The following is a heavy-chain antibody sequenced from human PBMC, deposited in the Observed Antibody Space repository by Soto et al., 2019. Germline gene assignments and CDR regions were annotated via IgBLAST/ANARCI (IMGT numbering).Heavy chain of an antibody. CDR2: IDGSGGST. V-gene: IGHV3-23*01. CDR1: GFTFSSYA. D-gene: IGHD2-15*01. Sequence: EVQLLESGGGLVQPGGSLRLSCAASGFTFSSYAMGWVRQAPGTGRAWVSVIDGSGGSTSFVDSVKGRFSISRDNSKNTLYLHMNSLRAEDTARYYCAKEIVAAAYAETSPFDFWGQGVVVTVSS. CDR3: AKEIVAAAYAETSPFDF. J-gene: IGHJ4*02.